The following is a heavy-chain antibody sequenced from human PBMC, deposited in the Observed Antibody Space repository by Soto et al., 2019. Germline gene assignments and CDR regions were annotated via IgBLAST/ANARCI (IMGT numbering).Heavy chain of an antibody. CDR1: GFTFSSYA. J-gene: IGHJ5*02. V-gene: IGHV3-23*01. Sequence: GGSLRLSCAVSGFTFSSYAMSWVRQAPGKGLEWVSSISGSGGSTYYADSVKGRFTVSRDNSKNTLYLQMNSLRAEDTAVYYCAKDSSGWDNWFDPWGQGTLVTVSS. CDR2: ISGSGGST. D-gene: IGHD6-19*01. CDR3: AKDSSGWDNWFDP.